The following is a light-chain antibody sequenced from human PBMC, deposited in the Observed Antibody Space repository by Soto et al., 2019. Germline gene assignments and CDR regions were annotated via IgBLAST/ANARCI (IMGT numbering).Light chain of an antibody. J-gene: IGKJ4*01. CDR2: AAS. V-gene: IGKV3-15*01. CDR3: QQYNDWPLT. CDR1: QSVSSD. Sequence: EIVMTQSPATLTVSPGERATLSCRASQSVSSDLAWYQQKPGQAPRLLIYAASTRATSIPARFSGSGSGTEFTLTISSLQSEHFALYYCQQYNDWPLTFGGGTRVEIK.